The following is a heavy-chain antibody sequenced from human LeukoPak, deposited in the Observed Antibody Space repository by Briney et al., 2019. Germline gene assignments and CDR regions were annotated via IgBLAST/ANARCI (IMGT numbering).Heavy chain of an antibody. Sequence: GGSLRLSCAVSGFTFSGFWMSWSRQTPGKGLEWVASINSDGSEGYYADVVKGRFTISRDNAKNSLYLQINSLRAEDTAVYYCARSSYSSSSSVWGQGTMVTVSS. D-gene: IGHD6-6*01. V-gene: IGHV3-7*03. CDR2: INSDGSEG. CDR1: GFTFSGFW. J-gene: IGHJ3*01. CDR3: ARSSYSSSSSV.